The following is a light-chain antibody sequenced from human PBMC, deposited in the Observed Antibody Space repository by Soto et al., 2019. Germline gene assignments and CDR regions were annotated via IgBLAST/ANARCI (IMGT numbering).Light chain of an antibody. CDR3: QQYDSNPTT. J-gene: IGKJ4*01. V-gene: IGKV1-5*03. CDR2: KAS. CDR1: ESISRW. Sequence: DIQMTQSPSTLSASVGDRVTITCRASESISRWLAWYLQKPGKAPKLLINKASNLQSGVPSRFSGSGSGTEFTLTISSLQPDDFATYYCQQYDSNPTTFGGGTKVEI.